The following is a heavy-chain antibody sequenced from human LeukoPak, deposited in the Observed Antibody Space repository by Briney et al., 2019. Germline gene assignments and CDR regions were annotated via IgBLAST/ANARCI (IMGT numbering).Heavy chain of an antibody. CDR3: AGYGGSYPYYMDV. J-gene: IGHJ6*03. CDR1: GFTVSSNY. Sequence: GGSLRLSCAASGFTVSSNYMSWVRQAPGKGLEWVSVIYSGGSTYYADSVRGRFTISRDNSKNTLYLQMNSLRAEDTAVYYCAGYGGSYPYYMDVWGKGTTVTISS. D-gene: IGHD1-26*01. CDR2: IYSGGST. V-gene: IGHV3-66*01.